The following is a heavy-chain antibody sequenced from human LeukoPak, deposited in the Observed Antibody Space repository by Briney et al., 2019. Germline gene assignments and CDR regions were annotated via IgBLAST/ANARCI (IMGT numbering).Heavy chain of an antibody. Sequence: GGSLRLSCAASGFTFSSYAMSWVRQAPGKGLEWVAVISWDGSRKYYSDSVEGRFTISRDNSRNTLYLQMNSLRAEDTAVYYCAKDLTGGAAPHTWFDPWGQGTLVTVSS. CDR1: GFTFSSYA. V-gene: IGHV3-23*03. J-gene: IGHJ5*02. D-gene: IGHD6-13*01. CDR3: AKDLTGGAAPHTWFDP. CDR2: ISWDGSRK.